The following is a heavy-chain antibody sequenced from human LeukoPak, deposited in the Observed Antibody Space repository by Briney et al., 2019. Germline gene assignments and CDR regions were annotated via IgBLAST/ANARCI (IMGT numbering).Heavy chain of an antibody. CDR1: GFTFSSYG. V-gene: IGHV3-30*02. D-gene: IGHD5-24*01. J-gene: IGHJ4*02. Sequence: GGSLRLSCAASGFTFSSYGMHWVRQAPGKGLEWVAFIRYDGSNKYYADSVKGRFTISRDNAKYSVYLQMSSLRVEDTAVYYCVRDVEFWGQGTRVTVSS. CDR2: IRYDGSNK. CDR3: VRDVEF.